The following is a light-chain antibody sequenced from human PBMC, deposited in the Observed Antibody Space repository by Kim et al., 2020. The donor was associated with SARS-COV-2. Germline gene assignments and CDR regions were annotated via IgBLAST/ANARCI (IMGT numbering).Light chain of an antibody. V-gene: IGKV1-27*01. CDR2: GAS. CDR3: HKYNSAPYT. CDR1: QGISNY. J-gene: IGKJ2*01. Sequence: SASVGDRVTIACRASQGISNYLAWYQQKPGKVPKLLIYGASTLQSGVPSRFRGSGSGTDFTLTISSLQPEDVATYYCHKYNSAPYTFGQGTKLEI.